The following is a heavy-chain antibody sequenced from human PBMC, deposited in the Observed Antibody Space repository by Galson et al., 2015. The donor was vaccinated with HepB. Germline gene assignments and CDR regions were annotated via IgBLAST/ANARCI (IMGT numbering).Heavy chain of an antibody. D-gene: IGHD1-26*01. CDR2: ISSAGDIQ. CDR3: TRDAMGRGSGGYSAFDY. V-gene: IGHV3-30-3*01. Sequence: SLRLSCAASGFTFNIYTMHWVRQAPGKGLEWVATISSAGDIQYYADSVKGRFTISRDNSKNMLYLQMNSLRAEDTAVYYCTRDAMGRGSGGYSAFDYWGQGTLVTVSS. CDR1: GFTFNIYT. J-gene: IGHJ4*02.